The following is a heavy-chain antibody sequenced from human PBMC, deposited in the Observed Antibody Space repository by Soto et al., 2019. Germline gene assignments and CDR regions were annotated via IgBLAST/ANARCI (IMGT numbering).Heavy chain of an antibody. CDR1: GFTVSSNY. D-gene: IGHD3-10*01. J-gene: IGHJ6*03. Sequence: GGSLRLSCAASGFTVSSNYMSWVRQAPGKGLEWVSVIYSGGSTYYADSVKGRFTISRHNSKNTLYLQMNSLRAEDTAVYYCARAEVLLWFGESGYYMDVWGKGTTVTVSS. V-gene: IGHV3-53*04. CDR2: IYSGGST. CDR3: ARAEVLLWFGESGYYMDV.